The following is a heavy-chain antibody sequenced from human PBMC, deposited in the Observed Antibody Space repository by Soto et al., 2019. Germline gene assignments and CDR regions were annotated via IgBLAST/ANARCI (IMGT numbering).Heavy chain of an antibody. Sequence: LRLSCAASGFTFSSYAMSWVRQAPGKGLEWVSAISGSGGSTYYADSVKGRFTISRDNSKNTLYLQMNSLRAEDTAVYYCALPHCSGGSCYSYYYYYGMDVWGQGTTVTVSS. CDR1: GFTFSSYA. CDR3: ALPHCSGGSCYSYYYYYGMDV. J-gene: IGHJ6*02. D-gene: IGHD2-15*01. V-gene: IGHV3-23*01. CDR2: ISGSGGST.